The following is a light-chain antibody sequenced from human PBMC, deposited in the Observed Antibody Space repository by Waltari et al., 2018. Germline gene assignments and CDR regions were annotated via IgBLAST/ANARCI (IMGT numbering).Light chain of an antibody. CDR2: GAF. V-gene: IGKV3-15*01. CDR1: QSVSSK. CDR3: QQYNNWPPWT. Sequence: EIVMTQSPATLSVSPGDTATLSCRASQSVSSKLAWYQLKPGQAPRLLIYGAFTRATGIPARFSGSVSGTEFILTISSMQSEDFAVYYYQQYNNWPPWTFGQGTKVEIK. J-gene: IGKJ1*01.